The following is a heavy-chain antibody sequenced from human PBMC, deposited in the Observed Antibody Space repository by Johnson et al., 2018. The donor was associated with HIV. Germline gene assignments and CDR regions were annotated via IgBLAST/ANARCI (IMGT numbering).Heavy chain of an antibody. V-gene: IGHV3-23*04. CDR2: ISGSGGRT. Sequence: VQLVESGGGLVQPGGSLRLSCAASGITFSSYAMSWVRQAPGKGLEWVSTISGSGGRTYYADSVKGRFTISRDNSKNTLFLQMNSLRAEDTAVYYRARPIGRGRGSEDAFDIWGQGTMVTVSS. CDR1: GITFSSYA. D-gene: IGHD2-15*01. CDR3: ARPIGRGRGSEDAFDI. J-gene: IGHJ3*02.